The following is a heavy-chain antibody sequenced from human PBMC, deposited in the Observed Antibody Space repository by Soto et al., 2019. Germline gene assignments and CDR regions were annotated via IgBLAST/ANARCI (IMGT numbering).Heavy chain of an antibody. CDR3: ARIVASARYYYDGMDV. D-gene: IGHD5-12*01. J-gene: IGHJ6*02. Sequence: QVQLVESGGGVVQPGRSLRLSCAASGFTFSSYGMHWVRQAPGKGLEWVAGIWYDGSNKYYADSVKGRFTISRDNSKNTVYLQMNSLRAEDTAVYYCARIVASARYYYDGMDVWGQGTTVTVSS. CDR2: IWYDGSNK. CDR1: GFTFSSYG. V-gene: IGHV3-33*01.